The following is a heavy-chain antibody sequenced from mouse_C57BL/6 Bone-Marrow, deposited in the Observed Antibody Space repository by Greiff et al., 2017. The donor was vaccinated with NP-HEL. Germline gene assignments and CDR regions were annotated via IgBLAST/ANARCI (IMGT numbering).Heavy chain of an antibody. CDR1: GFTFSNYW. D-gene: IGHD1-1*01. CDR2: IRLKSDNYAT. V-gene: IGHV6-3*01. J-gene: IGHJ1*03. CDR3: TGGDITTVGRLWYFDV. Sequence: DVMLVESGGGLVQPGGSMKLSCVASGFTFSNYWMNWVRQSPEKGLEWVAQIRLKSDNYATHYAESVKGRFTISRDDSKSSVYLQMNNLRAEDTGIYYCTGGDITTVGRLWYFDVWGTGTTVTVSS.